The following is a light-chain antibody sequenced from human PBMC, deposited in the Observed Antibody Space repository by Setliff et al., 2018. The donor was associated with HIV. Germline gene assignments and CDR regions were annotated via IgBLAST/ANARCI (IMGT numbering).Light chain of an antibody. CDR3: SSYTNSITPNV. J-gene: IGLJ1*01. CDR2: EVS. V-gene: IGLV2-14*01. CDR1: SSDVGGYNY. Sequence: QSALAQPASVSGSPGQSITISCTGTSSDVGGYNYVSWYQQHPGKAPKLMIYEVSNRPSGVSNRFSGSKSGNTDSLTISGLQAEDEADYYCSSYTNSITPNVFGSGTKGTVL.